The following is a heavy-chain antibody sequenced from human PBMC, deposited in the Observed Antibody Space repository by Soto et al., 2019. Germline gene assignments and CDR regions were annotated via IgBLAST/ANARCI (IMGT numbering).Heavy chain of an antibody. CDR2: IYWDDDK. CDR3: AHRPSYCSGGSCYSGFDY. CDR1: GFSLSTSGVG. Sequence: QITLKESGPTLVKPTQTLTLTCTFSGFSLSTSGVGVGWIRQPPGKALEWLALIYWDDDKRYSPSLKRRLTINKDTPKNHVALTMTNMDPVDTATYYCAHRPSYCSGGSCYSGFDYWGQGTLVTVSS. J-gene: IGHJ4*02. V-gene: IGHV2-5*02. D-gene: IGHD2-15*01.